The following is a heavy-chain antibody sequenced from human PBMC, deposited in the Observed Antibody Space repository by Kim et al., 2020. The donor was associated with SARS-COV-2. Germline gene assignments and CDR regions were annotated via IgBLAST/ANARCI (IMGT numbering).Heavy chain of an antibody. D-gene: IGHD3-3*01. CDR1: GGSISSNY. V-gene: IGHV4-59*13. CDR2: IYYSGST. J-gene: IGHJ4*01. Sequence: SETLSLTCTVSGGSISSNYWSWIRQPPGKGLEWIGYIYYSGSTNYNPSLKSRFTISVDTSKNQFSLKLSSVTAADTAVYYCARAFSITLFGVVIIQGVD. CDR3: ARAFSITLFGVVIIQGVD.